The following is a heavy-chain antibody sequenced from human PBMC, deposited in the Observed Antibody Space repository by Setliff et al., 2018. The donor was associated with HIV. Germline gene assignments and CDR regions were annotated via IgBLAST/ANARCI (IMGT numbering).Heavy chain of an antibody. CDR2: ISYSGIT. CDR3: ARTRGYSYGTLAGFDY. CDR1: GASIRSQY. Sequence: SETLSLTCTVSGASIRSQYWSWIRKPTGKGLEWIGYISYSGITNYNPSLESRVAMSVDTSKQQFSLEVSSLTAADTAVYYCARTRGYSYGTLAGFDYWVRGSLVTVSS. V-gene: IGHV4-59*11. J-gene: IGHJ4*01. D-gene: IGHD5-18*01.